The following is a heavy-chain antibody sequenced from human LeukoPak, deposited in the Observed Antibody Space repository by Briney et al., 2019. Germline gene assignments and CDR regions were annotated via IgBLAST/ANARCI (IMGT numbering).Heavy chain of an antibody. J-gene: IGHJ5*02. V-gene: IGHV1-2*02. Sequence: GASVKVSCKASGYTFTSYGISWVRQAPGQGLEWMGWINPNSGGTNYAQKFQGRVTMTRDTSISTAYMELSRLRSDDTAVYYCARDLHGQGYSSSWSNGNDPWGQGTLVTVSS. CDR1: GYTFTSYG. CDR2: INPNSGGT. D-gene: IGHD6-13*01. CDR3: ARDLHGQGYSSSWSNGNDP.